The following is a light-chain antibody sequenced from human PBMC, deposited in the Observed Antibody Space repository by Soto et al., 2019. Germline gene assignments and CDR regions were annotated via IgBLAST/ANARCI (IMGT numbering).Light chain of an antibody. J-gene: IGKJ1*01. CDR1: QSVSSSY. CDR3: QQYVSPPQT. Sequence: EIVLTQSPGTLSLSPEERATLSCSASQSVSSSYLAWYQQKPGQAPRLLIYGASNRATSIPDSFSGSGSGTDFTLTISRLEPEELAMYVCQQYVSPPQTVGQGTKGDIK. CDR2: GAS. V-gene: IGKV3-20*01.